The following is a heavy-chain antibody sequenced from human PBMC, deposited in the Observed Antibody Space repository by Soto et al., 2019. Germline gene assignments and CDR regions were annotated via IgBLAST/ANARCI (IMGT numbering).Heavy chain of an antibody. CDR2: ISAYNGNT. CDR3: AREGIYFDWLRGNNWFDP. CDR1: GYTFTSYG. Sequence: ASVKVSCKASGYTFTSYGISWVRQAPGQGLEWMGWISAYNGNTNYAQKLQGRVTMTTDTSTSTAYMELRSLRSDDTAVYYCAREGIYFDWLRGNNWFDPWGQGTLVTVSS. D-gene: IGHD3-9*01. J-gene: IGHJ5*02. V-gene: IGHV1-18*01.